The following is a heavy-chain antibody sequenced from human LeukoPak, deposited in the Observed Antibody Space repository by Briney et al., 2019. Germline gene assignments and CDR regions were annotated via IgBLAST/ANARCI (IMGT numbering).Heavy chain of an antibody. CDR1: GFTFSNYG. Sequence: GGSLRLSCAASGFTFSNYGMHWVRQAPGKGLEWVAFIRYEGNANYYADSVKGRFTISRDNSKNTLYLEMNRLRAEDEVVYYCAKDLIGDRWLVESWGQGTLVTVSS. CDR3: AKDLIGDRWLVES. J-gene: IGHJ5*02. D-gene: IGHD3-10*01. CDR2: IRYEGNAN. V-gene: IGHV3-30*02.